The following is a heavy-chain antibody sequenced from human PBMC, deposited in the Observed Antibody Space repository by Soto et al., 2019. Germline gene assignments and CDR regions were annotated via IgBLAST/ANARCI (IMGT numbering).Heavy chain of an antibody. Sequence: SETLSLTCTVSGYSISSGSSGGWIRQPPGKGPEWIASIYHGGTTFYNPSLKSRVTVSVDKSNNQFSLKLRSVTAADTAVYYCAKAHVMVVAGSPFDYWGHGTLVTVSS. D-gene: IGHD6-19*01. CDR2: IYHGGTT. J-gene: IGHJ4*01. CDR3: AKAHVMVVAGSPFDY. CDR1: GYSISSGSS. V-gene: IGHV4-38-2*02.